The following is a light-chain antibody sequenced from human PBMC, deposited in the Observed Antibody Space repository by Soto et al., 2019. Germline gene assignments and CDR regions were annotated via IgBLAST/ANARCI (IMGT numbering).Light chain of an antibody. CDR2: GAS. Sequence: ENVLTQSPGTLSLSPGERATLSCRASQSVSSGYLVWYQQKPGQAPRLLIYGASSRATGIPDRFSGSGSGTDFTLTISRLEPEDFAVYYCQQYRSPLWTFGQGTKVEVK. V-gene: IGKV3-20*01. CDR1: QSVSSGY. CDR3: QQYRSPLWT. J-gene: IGKJ1*01.